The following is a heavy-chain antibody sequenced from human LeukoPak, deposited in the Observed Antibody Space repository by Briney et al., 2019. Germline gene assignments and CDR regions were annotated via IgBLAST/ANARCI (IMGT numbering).Heavy chain of an antibody. J-gene: IGHJ3*02. Sequence: PSETLSLTCTDSGGSISSYYWSWIRQPPGKGLEWIGYIYYSGSTNYNPSLKSRVTISVDTSKNQFSLKLSSVTAADTAVYYCARAHDIVVVVAATHDAFDIWGQGTMVTVSS. D-gene: IGHD2-15*01. CDR3: ARAHDIVVVVAATHDAFDI. V-gene: IGHV4-59*01. CDR2: IYYSGST. CDR1: GGSISSYY.